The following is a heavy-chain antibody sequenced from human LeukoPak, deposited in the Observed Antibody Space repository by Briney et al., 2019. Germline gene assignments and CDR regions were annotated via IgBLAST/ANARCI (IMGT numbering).Heavy chain of an antibody. CDR3: ARGPRITSHFDWLWVDY. D-gene: IGHD3-9*01. J-gene: IGHJ4*02. V-gene: IGHV3-53*01. Sequence: GGSLRLSRAASGFTVSSNYMSWVRQAPGKGLEWVSVIYSGGSTYYADSVKGRFTISRDNSKNTLYLQMNSLRAEDTAVYYCARGPRITSHFDWLWVDYWGQGTLVTVSS. CDR2: IYSGGST. CDR1: GFTVSSNY.